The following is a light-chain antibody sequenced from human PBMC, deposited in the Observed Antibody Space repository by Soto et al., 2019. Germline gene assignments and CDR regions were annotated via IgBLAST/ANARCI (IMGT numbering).Light chain of an antibody. CDR1: TGFATSTHY. CDR2: DTT. CDR3: LLVYGGAWV. V-gene: IGLV7-46*01. J-gene: IGLJ3*02. Sequence: QAVVTQEPSLTVSQEGQAILTGGPSTGFATSTHYPYWFQQKPGQAPRTLIYDTTNKHSWTPARFSGSLLGGKAALTLSGARPEDEAEYYCLLVYGGAWVFGGGTKLTVL.